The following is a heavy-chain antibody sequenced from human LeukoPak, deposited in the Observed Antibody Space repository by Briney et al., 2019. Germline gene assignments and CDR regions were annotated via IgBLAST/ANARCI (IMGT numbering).Heavy chain of an antibody. CDR2: INSDGSST. V-gene: IGHV3-74*01. Sequence: GGSLRLSCAASGFTFSSYWMHWVRQAPGKGLVWVSRINSDGSSTSYADSVKGRFTISRDNAKNTLYLQMNSLRAEDTAVYYCAIGYYEFWSGLDYWGQGTLVTVSS. CDR3: AIGYYEFWSGLDY. CDR1: GFTFSSYW. D-gene: IGHD3-3*01. J-gene: IGHJ4*02.